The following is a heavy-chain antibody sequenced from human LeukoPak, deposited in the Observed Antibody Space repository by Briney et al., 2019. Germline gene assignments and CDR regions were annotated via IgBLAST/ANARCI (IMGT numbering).Heavy chain of an antibody. D-gene: IGHD3-10*01. CDR2: IYPGDSDT. CDR3: ARPLTILRGVVTSSDY. Sequence: ESLKISCKGSGYTFTNYWIGWVRQMPGKGLEWMGIIYPGDSDTRYSPSFQGQVTISADKSISTAYLQWSSLEASDTAMYYCARPLTILRGVVTSSDYWGQGTLVTVSS. J-gene: IGHJ4*02. V-gene: IGHV5-51*01. CDR1: GYTFTNYW.